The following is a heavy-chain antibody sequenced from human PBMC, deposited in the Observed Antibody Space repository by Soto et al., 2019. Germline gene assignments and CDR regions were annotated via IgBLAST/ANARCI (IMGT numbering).Heavy chain of an antibody. CDR1: GGSISSYY. J-gene: IGHJ5*02. CDR2: IYYSGST. Sequence: SETLSLTCTVSGGSISSYYWSWIRQPPGKGLEWIGYIYYSGSTNYNPSLKSRVTISVDTSKNQFSLKLSSVTAADTAVYYCARVGSSSWYNWFDPWGRGTLVTVSS. V-gene: IGHV4-59*01. CDR3: ARVGSSSWYNWFDP. D-gene: IGHD6-13*01.